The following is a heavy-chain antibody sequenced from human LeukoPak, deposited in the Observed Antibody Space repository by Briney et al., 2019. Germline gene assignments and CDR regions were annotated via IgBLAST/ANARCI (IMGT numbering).Heavy chain of an antibody. D-gene: IGHD6-13*01. CDR3: ARGGSSSWYSEPLLDY. V-gene: IGHV4-61*02. Sequence: SETLSLTCTVSGGSISSGSYYWSWIRQPAGKGLEWIGRIYTSGSTNYNPSLKSRVTISVDTSKNQFSLKLSSVTAADTAVYYCARGGSSSWYSEPLLDYWGQGTLVTVSS. J-gene: IGHJ4*02. CDR1: GGSISSGSYY. CDR2: IYTSGST.